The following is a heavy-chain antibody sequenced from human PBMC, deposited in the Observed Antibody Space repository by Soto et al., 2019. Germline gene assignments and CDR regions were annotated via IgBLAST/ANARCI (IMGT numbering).Heavy chain of an antibody. D-gene: IGHD3-10*01. CDR3: TSSWGDPRYFDK. J-gene: IGHJ4*02. CDR2: IRKKAYSYTT. V-gene: IGHV3-72*01. CDR1: GFTFSDHY. Sequence: EVQLVESGGGLVQPGGSLRLSCSASGFTFSDHYMDWVREAPGNGLEWVSRIRKKAYSYTTEYAAFVKDRLTISRDDSRSAVYLQMYSLHIEDTAVYYCTSSWGDPRYFDKWGQGTLVTVSS.